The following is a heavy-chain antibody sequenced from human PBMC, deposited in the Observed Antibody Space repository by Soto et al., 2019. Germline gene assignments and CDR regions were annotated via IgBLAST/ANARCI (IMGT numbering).Heavy chain of an antibody. Sequence: SETLSLTCTVSGGSISSYYWNWIRQPPGKGLEWIGYIYNSGNTNYNPSLRSRVTISVDTSKNHFSLKLSSVTAADTAVYYCARHLGEAYFYYWGQGTLVTSPQ. CDR3: ARHLGEAYFYY. V-gene: IGHV4-59*08. J-gene: IGHJ4*02. CDR2: IYNSGNT. CDR1: GGSISSYY.